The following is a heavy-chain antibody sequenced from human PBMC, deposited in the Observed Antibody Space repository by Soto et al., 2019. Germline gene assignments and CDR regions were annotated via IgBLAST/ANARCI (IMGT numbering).Heavy chain of an antibody. V-gene: IGHV4-30-2*01. J-gene: IGHJ4*02. Sequence: SETLSLTCTVSGDSISSGGYSWSWIREPPQKGLDWIGYIYHTGSTSYSPSLKSRVTISVDKSKNQFSLILNSVTAADTAIYYCARAHYGPSGYYFDSWGPGTLVTVSS. CDR3: ARAHYGPSGYYFDS. CDR2: IYHTGST. D-gene: IGHD3-22*01. CDR1: GDSISSGGYS.